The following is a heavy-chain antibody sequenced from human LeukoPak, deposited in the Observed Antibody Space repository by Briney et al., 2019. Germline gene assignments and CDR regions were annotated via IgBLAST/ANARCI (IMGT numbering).Heavy chain of an antibody. CDR3: ARDQGRTAFYY. D-gene: IGHD5-18*01. Sequence: LETLSLTCTVSGDSISSSSYYWGWIRQPPGKGLEWIGSIYYDGSTYYNPSLRSRVTISLDTSKNQFSLKLSSVTAADTAVYYCARDQGRTAFYYWGQGTLVTVSS. V-gene: IGHV4-39*07. CDR1: GDSISSSSYY. CDR2: IYYDGST. J-gene: IGHJ4*02.